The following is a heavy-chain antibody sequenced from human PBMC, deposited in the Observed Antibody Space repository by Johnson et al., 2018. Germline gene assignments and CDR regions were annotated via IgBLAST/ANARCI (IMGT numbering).Heavy chain of an antibody. CDR2: IYNSGST. D-gene: IGHD1-26*01. CDR1: GVSISNSGDY. J-gene: IGHJ4*01. V-gene: IGHV4-61*02. CDR3: GIDVFNSAYYGGRYFDY. Sequence: QVQLQESGPGLVKPSEALSLTCTVSGVSISNSGDYWSWIRQHAGKTLEGIGRIYNSGSTNYNPSLGRRVIKSIETSKNQFSLDMSSLTAADSAVYYFGIDVFNSAYYGGRYFDYWGPGTLVTVSS.